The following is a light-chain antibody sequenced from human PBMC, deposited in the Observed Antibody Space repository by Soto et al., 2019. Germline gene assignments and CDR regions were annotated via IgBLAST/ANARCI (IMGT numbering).Light chain of an antibody. V-gene: IGKV1-39*01. CDR1: QSISSY. CDR3: QQSYSTLYT. J-gene: IGKJ2*01. CDR2: AAS. Sequence: DIQMTQSPSSLSSSVGDRVTITCRASQSISSYLNWYQQKPGKAPKRLIYAASSLQSGVPSRFSGSRSGTDFTLTISSLQPEDFATYYCQQSYSTLYTFGQGTKLEIK.